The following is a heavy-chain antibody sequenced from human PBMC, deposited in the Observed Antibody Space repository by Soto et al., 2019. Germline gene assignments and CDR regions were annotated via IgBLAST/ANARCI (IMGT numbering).Heavy chain of an antibody. CDR2: ISGSGGST. J-gene: IGHJ6*02. D-gene: IGHD2-2*01. CDR3: ANYCSSTSCYVDGMDV. Sequence: QSGGSLRLSCAASGFTFSSYAMSWVRQAPGKGLEWVSAISGSGGSTYYADSVKGRFTISRDNSKNTLYLQMNSLRAEDTAVYYCANYCSSTSCYVDGMDVWGQGTTVTVSS. V-gene: IGHV3-23*01. CDR1: GFTFSSYA.